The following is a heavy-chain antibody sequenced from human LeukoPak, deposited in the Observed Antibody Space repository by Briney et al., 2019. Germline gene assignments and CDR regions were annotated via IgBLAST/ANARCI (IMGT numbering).Heavy chain of an antibody. CDR2: INPNSAGT. D-gene: IGHD3-22*01. V-gene: IGHV1-2*02. J-gene: IGHJ4*02. CDR1: GYTFTGYY. Sequence: ASVKVSCKASGYTFTGYYMHWVRQAPGQGLEWMGWINPNSAGTNYAQKFQGRVTMTRDTSISTAYMELSRLRSDDTALYYCARGRDSSGYYSSPFDYWGQGTLVTVSS. CDR3: ARGRDSSGYYSSPFDY.